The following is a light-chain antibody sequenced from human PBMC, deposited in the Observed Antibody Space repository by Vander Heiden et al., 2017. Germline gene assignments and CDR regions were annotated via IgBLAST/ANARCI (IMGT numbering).Light chain of an antibody. CDR1: QSISNY. Sequence: DVKVTQSPSPLSAAVGERVTITCRASQSISNYFAWYQQKPGKAPRLLIYKASSLESGVPVRFSGSGSGTEFTLTISSLQPDDFATYYCQQFNSYPVTFGQGTKVEIK. CDR3: QQFNSYPVT. J-gene: IGKJ1*01. CDR2: KAS. V-gene: IGKV1-5*03.